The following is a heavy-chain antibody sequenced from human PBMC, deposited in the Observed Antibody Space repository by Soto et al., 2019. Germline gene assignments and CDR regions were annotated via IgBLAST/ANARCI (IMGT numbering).Heavy chain of an antibody. Sequence: GASVKVSCKASGYTFTGYYMHWVRQAPGQGLEWMGWINPNSGGTNYAQKFQGRVTMTRDTSISTAYMELSRLRSDDTAVYYCANGEYEYSSSRLGYYYYYYGMDVWGQGTTVTVSS. J-gene: IGHJ6*02. CDR2: INPNSGGT. D-gene: IGHD6-6*01. CDR3: ANGEYEYSSSRLGYYYYYYGMDV. CDR1: GYTFTGYY. V-gene: IGHV1-2*02.